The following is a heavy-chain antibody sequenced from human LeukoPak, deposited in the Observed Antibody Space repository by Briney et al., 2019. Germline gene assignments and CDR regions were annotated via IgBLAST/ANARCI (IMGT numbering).Heavy chain of an antibody. CDR2: IGNSAGDT. CDR1: GFTFTTYA. Sequence: TGGSLRLSCAASGFTFTTYAMCWVRQAPGKGLEWVSCIGNSAGDTVYADSVRGRFTVSRDTSRNTLFLEMNSLRAEDTAIYYCAKRGGESSGWGPFDYWGQGTLVTVSS. CDR3: AKRGGESSGWGPFDY. J-gene: IGHJ4*02. V-gene: IGHV3-23*01. D-gene: IGHD6-19*01.